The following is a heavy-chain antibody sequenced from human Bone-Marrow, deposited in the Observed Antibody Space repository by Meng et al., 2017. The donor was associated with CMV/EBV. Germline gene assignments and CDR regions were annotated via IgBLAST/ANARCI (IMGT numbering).Heavy chain of an antibody. CDR1: GFTFSIYW. V-gene: IGHV3-7*01. J-gene: IGHJ3*02. CDR3: ARDGSSDAFDI. CDR2: INQDGSEK. D-gene: IGHD6-19*01. Sequence: GESLKISCAASGFTFSIYWMNWVRQVPGEGLEWVANINQDGSEKYYVDSVKGRFTISRDNAKNSLYLQMNSLRAEDTAVYYCARDGSSDAFDIWGQGTMVTVSS.